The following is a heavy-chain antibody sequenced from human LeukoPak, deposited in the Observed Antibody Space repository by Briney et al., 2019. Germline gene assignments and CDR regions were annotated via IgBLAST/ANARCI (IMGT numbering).Heavy chain of an antibody. CDR2: IHITDI. CDR1: GGLINSYY. D-gene: IGHD1-26*01. Sequence: PSETLSLSCTVSGGLINSYYWHWIRQSPGRGLEWVASIHITDISYSPSLKSRVIVSVDTSKNQVFLSLTSLTTADTALYYCARGFFYNGKYDWLDPWGQGTLVTVSS. J-gene: IGHJ5*02. V-gene: IGHV4-4*08. CDR3: ARGFFYNGKYDWLDP.